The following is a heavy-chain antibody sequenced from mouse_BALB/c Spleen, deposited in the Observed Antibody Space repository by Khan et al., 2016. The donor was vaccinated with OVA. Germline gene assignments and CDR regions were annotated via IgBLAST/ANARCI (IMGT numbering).Heavy chain of an antibody. Sequence: VQLHQSGAELARPGASVKMSCKASGYTFISYTIHWIKKRPGQGLEWIGYINPSIGYINYNQKLKEKATWITEKSTTTAYLQLSSLTSDDSAVYNCVRDGAYHRNDGWFAYWGQGTLVTVSA. CDR2: INPSIGYI. D-gene: IGHD2-9*01. J-gene: IGHJ3*01. CDR1: GYTFISYT. CDR3: VRDGAYHRNDGWFAY. V-gene: IGHV1-4*01.